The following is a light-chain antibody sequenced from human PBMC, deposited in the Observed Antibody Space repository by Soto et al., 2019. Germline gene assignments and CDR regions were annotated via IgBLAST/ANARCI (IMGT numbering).Light chain of an antibody. CDR1: QSVSSS. Sequence: EIVLTQSPATLSLSPGERATLSCRASQSVSSSLAWYQQKPGQAPRLLIKDASNRAAGTPARFSGSGSGTDFTLTISSLEPEDFAVYYCLQRSNWPYTFGQGTKLEIK. V-gene: IGKV3-11*01. CDR3: LQRSNWPYT. J-gene: IGKJ2*01. CDR2: DAS.